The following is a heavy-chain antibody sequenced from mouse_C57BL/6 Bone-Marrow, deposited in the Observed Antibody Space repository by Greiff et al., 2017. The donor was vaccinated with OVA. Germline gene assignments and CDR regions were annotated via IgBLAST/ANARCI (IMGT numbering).Heavy chain of an antibody. D-gene: IGHD2-5*01. CDR3: ASYSNYFDY. CDR2: IDPNSGGT. V-gene: IGHV1-72*01. J-gene: IGHJ2*01. Sequence: QVQLQQSGAELVKPGASVKLSCKTSGYTFTSYCMHWVKHRPGRGLEWIGRIDPNSGGTKYNAKFKSKATLTVDKPSSTDYMQLSSLTSEDSAVYYCASYSNYFDYWGQGTTLTVSS. CDR1: GYTFTSYC.